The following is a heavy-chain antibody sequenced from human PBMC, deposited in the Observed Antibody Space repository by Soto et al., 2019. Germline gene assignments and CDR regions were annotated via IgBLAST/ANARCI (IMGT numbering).Heavy chain of an antibody. CDR3: ARVVEWLNDYYYMDV. J-gene: IGHJ6*03. D-gene: IGHD3-3*01. Sequence: SETLSLTCTVSGGSISSSSYYWGWIRQPPGKGLEWIGSIYYSGSTYYNPSLKSRVTISVDTSKNQFSLKLSSVTAADTAVYYCARVVEWLNDYYYMDVWGKGTTVTVSS. CDR2: IYYSGST. CDR1: GGSISSSSYY. V-gene: IGHV4-39*01.